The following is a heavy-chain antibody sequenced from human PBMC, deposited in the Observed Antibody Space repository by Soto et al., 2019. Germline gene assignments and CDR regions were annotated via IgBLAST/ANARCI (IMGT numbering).Heavy chain of an antibody. CDR1: GFTFSSYA. CDR3: ARDFVGGDYHFDF. Sequence: QVQLVESGGGVVQPGRSLRLSCAASGFTFSSYAMHWVRQAPGKGLEWVAVMWYGGTSKFYADSVKGRFTISRDSSKNTLYLQMNSLRAEDTAVYYCARDFVGGDYHFDFWGQGTLVTVSS. V-gene: IGHV3-33*01. D-gene: IGHD2-21*02. J-gene: IGHJ4*02. CDR2: MWYGGTSK.